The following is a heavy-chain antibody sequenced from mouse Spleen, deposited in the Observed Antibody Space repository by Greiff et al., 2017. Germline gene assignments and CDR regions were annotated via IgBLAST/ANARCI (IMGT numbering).Heavy chain of an antibody. V-gene: IGHV14-3*02. Sequence: VQLQQSGAELVKPGASVKLSCTASGFNIKDTYMHWVKQRPEQGLEWIGRIDPANGNTKYDPKFQGKATITADTSSNTAYLQLSSLTSEDTAVYYCAGYYGSSYYWYFDVWGAGTTVTVSS. D-gene: IGHD1-1*01. CDR1: GFNIKDTY. CDR3: AGYYGSSYYWYFDV. J-gene: IGHJ1*01. CDR2: IDPANGNT.